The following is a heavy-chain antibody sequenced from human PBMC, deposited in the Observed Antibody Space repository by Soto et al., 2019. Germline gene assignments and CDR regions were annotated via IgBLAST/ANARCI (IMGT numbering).Heavy chain of an antibody. J-gene: IGHJ6*02. V-gene: IGHV1-2*02. CDR1: GYTFTGYY. CDR3: ARDDYSPYYYYGMDV. CDR2: INPNSGDT. Sequence: QVQLVQSGAEVKKPGASVKVSCKASGYTFTGYYMHWVRQAPGQGLEWMGWINPNSGDTNYAQKFQGRVTMTRDTSISTAYMELSRLRSDDTAVYYCARDDYSPYYYYGMDVWGQGTTVTVSS. D-gene: IGHD4-4*01.